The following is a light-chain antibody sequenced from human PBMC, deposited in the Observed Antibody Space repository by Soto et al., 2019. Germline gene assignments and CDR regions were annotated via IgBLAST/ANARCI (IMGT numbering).Light chain of an antibody. V-gene: IGKV3-11*01. J-gene: IGKJ4*01. CDR2: DAS. CDR3: QQRSNWPPT. Sequence: EIVLTQSPATLSLSPGERATLSCRASQSVSSYLAWYQQKPGQAPRLLIYDASNRATGIPARFSGSGSGTDCTLPISSLEPEDFAVYYSQQRSNWPPTFGGGTKVEIK. CDR1: QSVSSY.